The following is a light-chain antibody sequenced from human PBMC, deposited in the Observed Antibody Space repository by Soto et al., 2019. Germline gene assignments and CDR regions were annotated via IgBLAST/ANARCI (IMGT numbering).Light chain of an antibody. V-gene: IGKV1-5*01. CDR2: DAS. CDR3: PQYKRHYT. CDR1: QTISTW. J-gene: IGKJ5*01. Sequence: IQMTQSPSTLSGSVGDRVTITCRASQTISTWLAWYQQRPGKAPKLLIYDASRLDSGVPSRFSASGSGTEFTLTVSSLRPDDFATYFCPQYKRHYTFGQGTRLEIK.